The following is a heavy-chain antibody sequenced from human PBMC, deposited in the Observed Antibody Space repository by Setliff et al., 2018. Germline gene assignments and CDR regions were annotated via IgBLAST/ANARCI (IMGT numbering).Heavy chain of an antibody. D-gene: IGHD3-10*01. V-gene: IGHV4-34*10. Sequence: SETLSLTCTVYGGSFSDYYWGWVRQPPGKGLEWIGEINHSGSTNYIPSLKSRVTLSIDTSKNQFSLKLSSVTAADAALYYCAASRAYTGAVEEWFLPKTFDFWGQGSPVTVSS. J-gene: IGHJ4*02. CDR3: AASRAYTGAVEEWFLPKTFDF. CDR1: GGSFSDYY. CDR2: INHSGST.